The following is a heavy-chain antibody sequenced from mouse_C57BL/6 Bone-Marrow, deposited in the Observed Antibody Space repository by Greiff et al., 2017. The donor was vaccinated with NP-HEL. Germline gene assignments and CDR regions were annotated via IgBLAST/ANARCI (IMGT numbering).Heavy chain of an antibody. V-gene: IGHV1-64*01. CDR2: IHPNSGST. CDR1: GYTFTSYW. Sequence: QVQLQQPGAELVKPGASVKLSCKASGYTFTSYWMHWVKQRPGQGLEWIGMIHPNSGSTNYNEKFKSQATLTVDKSSSTAYMQLSSLTSEDSAVYYCARSAAYWGQGTLVTVSA. CDR3: ARSAAY. J-gene: IGHJ3*01.